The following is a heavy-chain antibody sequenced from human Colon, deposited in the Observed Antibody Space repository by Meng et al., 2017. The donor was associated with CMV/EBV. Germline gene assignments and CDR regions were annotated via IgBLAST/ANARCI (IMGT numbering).Heavy chain of an antibody. V-gene: IGHV1-69*10. D-gene: IGHD4-23*01. CDR2: IIPILGIA. J-gene: IGHJ6*02. Sequence: TCTVSNGSITNSYCSWIRQAPGQGLEWMGGIIPILGIANYAQKFQGRVTITADKSTSTAYMELSSLRSEDTAVYYCASSPPRDRLRRSYGMDVWGQGTTVTVSS. CDR3: ASSPPRDRLRRSYGMDV. CDR1: NGSITNSY.